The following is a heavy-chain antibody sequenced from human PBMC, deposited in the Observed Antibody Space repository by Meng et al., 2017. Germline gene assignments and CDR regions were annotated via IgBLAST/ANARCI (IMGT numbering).Heavy chain of an antibody. CDR1: GVCFSGYY. D-gene: IGHD4-17*01. J-gene: IGHJ4*02. CDR3: ARSHSVTIVAFDY. CDR2: INHSGST. Sequence: QVQLHQWGAGLVEAAESLPLSCSVYGVCFSGYYWSWIRQPPGKGLEWIGEINHSGSTNYHPSLKSRVTMSLDTSENQFSLRLSSVTAADTAVYYCARSHSVTIVAFDYWGQGTLVTVSS. V-gene: IGHV4-34*01.